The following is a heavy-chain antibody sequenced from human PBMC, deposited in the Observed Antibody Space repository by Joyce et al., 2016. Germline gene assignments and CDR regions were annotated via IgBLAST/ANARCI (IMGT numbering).Heavy chain of an antibody. J-gene: IGHJ6*02. D-gene: IGHD3-3*02. CDR2: MSHDVFKE. V-gene: IGHV3-30*18. CDR3: AKRKTIFGVVINDGMDV. Sequence: QVQLVESGGGVVQPGGSLRLSCVASGFTFNNYAMHWVRQAPGKGLEWVGVMSHDVFKEYYSDSVKGRFTISRDNSKNTMYLQMNRLRPEDSGVYYCAKRKTIFGVVINDGMDVWGQGTTVTVSS. CDR1: GFTFNNYA.